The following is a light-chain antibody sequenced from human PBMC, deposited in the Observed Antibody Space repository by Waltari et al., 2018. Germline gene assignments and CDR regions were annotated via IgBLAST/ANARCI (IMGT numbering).Light chain of an antibody. V-gene: IGKV1-33*01. CDR1: QDISNY. Sequence: DIQMTQSPSSLSASVGDRVTITCQASQDISNYLNWYQQKPGKAPKLLIYDASNLETGVPSRFSGSGSGTDFTFTISILQPEDIATYYCQQYDNLPFTFGPGTKVDIK. J-gene: IGKJ3*01. CDR3: QQYDNLPFT. CDR2: DAS.